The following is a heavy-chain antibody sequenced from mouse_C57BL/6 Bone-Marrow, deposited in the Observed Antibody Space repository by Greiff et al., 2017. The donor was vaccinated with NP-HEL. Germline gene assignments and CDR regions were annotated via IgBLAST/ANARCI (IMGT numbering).Heavy chain of an antibody. V-gene: IGHV1-80*01. Sequence: VHLVESGAELVKPGASVKISCKASGYAFSSYWMNWVKQRPGKGLEWIGQIYPGDGDTNYNGKFKGKATLTADKSSSTAYMQLSSLTSEDSSVYFCARHGPLAYWGQGTLVTVSA. CDR3: ARHGPLAY. CDR1: GYAFSSYW. CDR2: IYPGDGDT. J-gene: IGHJ3*01. D-gene: IGHD3-1*01.